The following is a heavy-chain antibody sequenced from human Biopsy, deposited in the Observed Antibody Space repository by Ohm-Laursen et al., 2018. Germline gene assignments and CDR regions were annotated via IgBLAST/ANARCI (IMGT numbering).Heavy chain of an antibody. CDR1: GYLFINYG. CDR3: ARTVDTVVVTPSDH. V-gene: IGHV1-18*01. CDR2: ISTYNGNT. J-gene: IGHJ4*02. D-gene: IGHD5-18*01. Sequence: ASVKVSCKASGYLFINYGISWVRQAPGQGLEWLGWISTYNGNTNYAQKFRGRVTMTTDKPTSTAYVELRSLRSDDTAVYYCARTVDTVVVTPSDHWGQGTLVTISS.